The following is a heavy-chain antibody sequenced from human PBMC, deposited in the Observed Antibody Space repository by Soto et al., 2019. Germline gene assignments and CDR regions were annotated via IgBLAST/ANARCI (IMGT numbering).Heavy chain of an antibody. V-gene: IGHV3-74*01. CDR3: AKDSWYFDL. J-gene: IGHJ4*02. CDR2: IDTSGSST. CDR1: VFIFTNFW. D-gene: IGHD6-13*01. Sequence: LRLSCEASVFIFTNFWMHWVRQVPGKGLVWVSRIDTSGSSTSYADSVKGRFTISRDNAKNAVSLQMNSLRAEDTGVYYCAKDSWYFDLWSQGSLVTVSS.